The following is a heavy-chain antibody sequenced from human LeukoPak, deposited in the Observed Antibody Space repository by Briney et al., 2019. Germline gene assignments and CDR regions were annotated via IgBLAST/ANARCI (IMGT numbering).Heavy chain of an antibody. D-gene: IGHD6-19*01. CDR2: IYYSGST. CDR3: ARLKEQWSPVTWFDP. CDR1: GGSISSYY. Sequence: SETLSLTCTVSGGSISSYYWSWIRQPPGKGLEWIGYIYYSGSTNYNPSLKSRVTISVDTSVNQFSLKLSSVTAADTAVYYCARLKEQWSPVTWFDPWGQGTLVTVSS. J-gene: IGHJ5*02. V-gene: IGHV4-59*08.